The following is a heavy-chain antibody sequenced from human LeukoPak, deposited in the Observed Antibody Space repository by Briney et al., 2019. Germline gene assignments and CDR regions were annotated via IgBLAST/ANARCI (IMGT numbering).Heavy chain of an antibody. V-gene: IGHV3-64D*06. D-gene: IGHD3-16*02. J-gene: IGHJ4*02. CDR3: VSPVFVNY. CDR1: GVTFSSYS. Sequence: GGCLRLSCSAAGVTFSSYSMHWVRQAPWKGLEHVSTIGSDGDSTYYADSVKGRFTISRDNSKNALYLQMSSLRPEDTAVYYCVSPVFVNYWGQGTLVTVSS. CDR2: IGSDGDST.